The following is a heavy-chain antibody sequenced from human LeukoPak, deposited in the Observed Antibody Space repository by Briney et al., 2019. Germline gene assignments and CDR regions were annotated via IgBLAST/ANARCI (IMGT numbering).Heavy chain of an antibody. V-gene: IGHV1-69*04. J-gene: IGHJ3*02. CDR2: IIPILGIA. Sequence: GSSVKVSCKASGGTFSSYAISWVRQAPGQGLEWMGRIIPILGIANYAQKFQGRVTITADKSTSTAYMELSSLRSEDTAVYYCARLAQSGHDMTDAFDIWGQGTMVTVSS. D-gene: IGHD5-12*01. CDR3: ARLAQSGHDMTDAFDI. CDR1: GGTFSSYA.